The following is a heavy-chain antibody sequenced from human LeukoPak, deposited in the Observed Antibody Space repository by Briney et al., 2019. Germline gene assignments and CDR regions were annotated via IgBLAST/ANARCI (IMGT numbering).Heavy chain of an antibody. CDR3: TRGSIAYYMDV. D-gene: IGHD3-22*01. CDR2: IYHSGST. V-gene: IGHV4-59*01. J-gene: IGHJ6*03. CDR1: GGSISSYY. Sequence: SETLSLTCTVSGGSISSYYWSWIRQPPGKGLEWIGYIYHSGSTKYNPSLKSRVTISEDTSKNQFSLKLSSVTAADTAVYYCTRGSIAYYMDVWGKGTTVTISS.